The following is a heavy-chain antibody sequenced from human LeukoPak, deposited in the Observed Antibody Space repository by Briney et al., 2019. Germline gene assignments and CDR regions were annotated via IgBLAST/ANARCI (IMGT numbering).Heavy chain of an antibody. CDR2: IYTSGST. J-gene: IGHJ4*02. CDR1: GGSISSYY. D-gene: IGHD4-17*01. V-gene: IGHV4-4*07. CDR3: ARFIGGMTTVPDYFDY. Sequence: SETLSLTCTVSGGSISSYYWSWIRQPPGKGLEWIGRIYTSGSTNYNPSLKSRVTMSVDTSKNQFSLKLSSVTAADTAVYYCARFIGGMTTVPDYFDYWGQGTLVTVSS.